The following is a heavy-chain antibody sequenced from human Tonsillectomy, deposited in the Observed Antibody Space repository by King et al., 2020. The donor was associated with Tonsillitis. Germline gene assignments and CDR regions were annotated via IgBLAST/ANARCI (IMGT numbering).Heavy chain of an antibody. CDR3: ARSRVVVVRGDLKYGHFDV. D-gene: IGHD3-10*01. CDR2: IRHDGSNI. CDR1: GFSFTSHG. V-gene: IGHV3-33*08. Sequence: VQLVESGGGVVQPGRSLRLSCAASGFSFTSHGMHWVRQAPGKGLEWVAFIRHDGSNIYYGDSVKGRITISRDNSKNTLYLEMNRLRDEDTAVYYCARSRVVVVRGDLKYGHFDVWGRGTLVTVSS. J-gene: IGHJ2*01.